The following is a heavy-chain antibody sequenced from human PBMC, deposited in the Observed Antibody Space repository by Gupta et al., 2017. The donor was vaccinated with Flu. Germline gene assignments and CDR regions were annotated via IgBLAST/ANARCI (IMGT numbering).Heavy chain of an antibody. CDR3: ARRGWGWGDYFDY. Sequence: QVQLQESGPGLVKPSETLSLTCTVSGGSISSYYWSWIRQPPGKGLEWIGYIYYSGSTNYNPSLKSRVTISVDTSKNQFSLKLSSVTAADTAVYYCARRGWGWGDYFDYWGQGTLVTVSS. V-gene: IGHV4-59*08. J-gene: IGHJ4*02. D-gene: IGHD7-27*01. CDR1: GGSISSYY. CDR2: IYYSGST.